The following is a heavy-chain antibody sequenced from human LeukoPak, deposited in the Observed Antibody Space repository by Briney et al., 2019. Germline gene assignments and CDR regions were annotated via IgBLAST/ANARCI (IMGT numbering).Heavy chain of an antibody. D-gene: IGHD3-10*01. CDR1: GFTFSSYW. CDR3: AREVRFRAYFDL. CDR2: IKQDGSEK. J-gene: IGHJ2*01. Sequence: GGSLRLSCAASGFTFSSYWMSWVRQAPGKGLEWVAHIKQDGSEKYSVDSVKGRFTISRDNAKNSLYLQMNSLRAEDTAVYYCAREVRFRAYFDLWGRGTLVTVSS. V-gene: IGHV3-7*01.